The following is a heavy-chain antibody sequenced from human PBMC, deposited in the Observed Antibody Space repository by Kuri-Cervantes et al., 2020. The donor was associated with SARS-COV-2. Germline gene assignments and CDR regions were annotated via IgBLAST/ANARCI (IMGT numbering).Heavy chain of an antibody. CDR3: AREGLGYCSGGSCYSDEQDAFDI. CDR1: GGSISSHY. CDR2: IYTSGST. Sequence: SETLSLTCTVSGGSISSHYWSWIRQPAGKGLEWIGRIYTSGSTNYNPSLKSRVTISVDTSKNQFSLKLSSVTAADTAVYYCAREGLGYCSGGSCYSDEQDAFDIWGQGTMVTVSS. D-gene: IGHD2-15*01. J-gene: IGHJ3*02. V-gene: IGHV4-4*07.